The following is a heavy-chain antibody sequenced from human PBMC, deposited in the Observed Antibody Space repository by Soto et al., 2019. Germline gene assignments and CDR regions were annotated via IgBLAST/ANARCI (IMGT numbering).Heavy chain of an antibody. CDR2: IGTLFDT. CDR1: GFTFSTYD. CDR3: ARGRSNDFGSSPPPKFDP. Sequence: PGGSLRLSCVASGFTFSTYDMHWFRQFTGKGLEWVSAIGTLFDTYYAGSVKGRFTISREDAKNSLFLQMNSLRAGDTAIYYCARGRSNDFGSSPPPKFDPRGQGTLVTVSS. J-gene: IGHJ5*02. D-gene: IGHD3-10*01. V-gene: IGHV3-13*01.